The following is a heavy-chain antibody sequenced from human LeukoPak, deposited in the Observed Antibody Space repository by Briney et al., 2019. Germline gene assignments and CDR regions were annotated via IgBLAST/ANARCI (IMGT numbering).Heavy chain of an antibody. J-gene: IGHJ4*02. Sequence: SETLSLTCTVSGGSISSYYWSWIRQPPGKGLEWIRYIYYSGSTNYNPSLKSRVTISVDTSKNQFSLKLSSVTAADTAVYYCASWGSGSYYQDYWGQGTLVTVSS. V-gene: IGHV4-59*01. D-gene: IGHD3-10*01. CDR1: GGSISSYY. CDR3: ASWGSGSYYQDY. CDR2: IYYSGST.